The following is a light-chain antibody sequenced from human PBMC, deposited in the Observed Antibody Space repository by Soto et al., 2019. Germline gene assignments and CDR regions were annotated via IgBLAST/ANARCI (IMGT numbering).Light chain of an antibody. CDR3: QQYGSLPKT. J-gene: IGKJ1*01. V-gene: IGKV3-20*01. Sequence: ESVLTQSPGTLSLSPGERATLSCRASHSVSSSYLACYQQKPGQAPRLLIFCSSTRATGIPARFSGSGSETEFTLTISRLEPEDVAVYYWQQYGSLPKTFGQGTKVDIK. CDR2: CSS. CDR1: HSVSSSY.